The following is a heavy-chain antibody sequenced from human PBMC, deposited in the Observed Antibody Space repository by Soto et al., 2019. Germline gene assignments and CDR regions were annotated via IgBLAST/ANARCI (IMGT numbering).Heavy chain of an antibody. Sequence: QVEVMESGGGVVQPGRSLRLSCVGSGFTFSSYGMHWVRQAPGKGLEWVAVIYADGSQKYYGDSVRGRFIISRDNSNNTVYLQMHGLRVDDTAVYYCARDGCGVGATFPGYWGQGTLVTVSS. CDR3: ARDGCGVGATFPGY. V-gene: IGHV3-33*01. CDR2: IYADGSQK. J-gene: IGHJ4*02. D-gene: IGHD1-26*01. CDR1: GFTFSSYG.